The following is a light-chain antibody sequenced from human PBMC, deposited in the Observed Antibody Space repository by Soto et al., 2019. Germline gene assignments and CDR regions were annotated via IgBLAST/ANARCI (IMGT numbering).Light chain of an antibody. CDR3: QKYSSVIT. J-gene: IGKJ5*01. CDR2: AAS. CDR1: QGIRNF. Sequence: DIQMTQSPSSLSASVGDRVTITCRASQGIRNFLAWYQQKPGKVPKLLISAASTLESGVPSRFSGSGSWTDFTLTITSLQPEDVATYYCQKYSSVITFGQGTRLEIK. V-gene: IGKV1-27*01.